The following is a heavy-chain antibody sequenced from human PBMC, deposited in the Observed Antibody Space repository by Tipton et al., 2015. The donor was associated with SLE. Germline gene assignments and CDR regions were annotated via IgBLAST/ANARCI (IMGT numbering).Heavy chain of an antibody. V-gene: IGHV3-33*08. J-gene: IGHJ4*02. CDR1: GFTFSSYG. Sequence: SLRLSCAASGFTFSSYGMHWVRQAPGKGLEWVAVIWYDGSNKYYADSVKGRFTISRDNSKNTLYLQMNSLRAEDTAVYYCAREGRGSYFDYWGQGTLVTVSS. CDR3: AREGRGSYFDY. CDR2: IWYDGSNK. D-gene: IGHD3-10*01.